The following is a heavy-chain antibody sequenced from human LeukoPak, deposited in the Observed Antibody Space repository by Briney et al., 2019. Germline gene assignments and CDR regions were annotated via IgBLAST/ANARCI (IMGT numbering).Heavy chain of an antibody. D-gene: IGHD3-16*01. V-gene: IGHV3-49*03. CDR1: GFTFGEYT. CDR3: TRDPIMIEGV. CDR2: IRSRAYGGTT. J-gene: IGHJ6*02. Sequence: GGSLRLSCTGSGFTFGEYTMTWIRQAPGKGLEWVGFIRSRAYGGTTEFAASVKDRFTISRDDSKSIAYLQMNSLKTEDTGVYYCTRDPIMIEGVWGQGTTVTVSS.